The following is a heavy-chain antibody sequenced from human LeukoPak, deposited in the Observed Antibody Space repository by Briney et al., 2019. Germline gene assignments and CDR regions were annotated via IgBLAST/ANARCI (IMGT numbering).Heavy chain of an antibody. D-gene: IGHD3-9*01. CDR1: GGSISSGDYY. V-gene: IGHV4-30-4*01. Sequence: PSQTLSLTCTVSGGSISSGDYYWSWIRQPPGKGLEWIGYIYYSGSTYYNPSLKSRVTISVDTSKNQFSLKLSSVTAADTAVYYCARVGWGLYYDILTGYDYWGQGTLVTVSS. J-gene: IGHJ4*02. CDR3: ARVGWGLYYDILTGYDY. CDR2: IYYSGST.